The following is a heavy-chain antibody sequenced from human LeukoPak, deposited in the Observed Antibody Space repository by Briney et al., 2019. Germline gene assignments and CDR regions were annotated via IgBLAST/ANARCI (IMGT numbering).Heavy chain of an antibody. CDR1: GYTFTSYG. CDR2: ISAYNGNT. V-gene: IGHV1-18*01. Sequence: GASVKVSCKASGYTFTSYGISWVRQAPGQGLEWMGWISAYNGNTNYAQKLQGRATMTTDTSTSTAYMELRSLRSDDTAVYYCARAPIAAAGTYYYYYMDVWGKGTTVTISS. D-gene: IGHD6-13*01. CDR3: ARAPIAAAGTYYYYYMDV. J-gene: IGHJ6*03.